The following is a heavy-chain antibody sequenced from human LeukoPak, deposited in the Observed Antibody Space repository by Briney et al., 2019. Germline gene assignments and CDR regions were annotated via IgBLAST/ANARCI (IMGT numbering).Heavy chain of an antibody. Sequence: KPGESLKISCKGSGYSFTSYWIGWVRQMPGKGLEWMGIIYPGDSDTRYSPSFQGQVTISADKSISTAYLQWSSLKASDTAMYYCARLNRDVVVVAATLHNWFDPWGQGTLVTVSS. J-gene: IGHJ5*02. D-gene: IGHD2-15*01. CDR2: IYPGDSDT. CDR1: GYSFTSYW. V-gene: IGHV5-51*01. CDR3: ARLNRDVVVVAATLHNWFDP.